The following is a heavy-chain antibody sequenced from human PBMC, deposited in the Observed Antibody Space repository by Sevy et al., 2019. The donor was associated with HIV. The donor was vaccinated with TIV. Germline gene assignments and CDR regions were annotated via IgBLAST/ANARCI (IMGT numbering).Heavy chain of an antibody. D-gene: IGHD3-10*01. Sequence: SEILSLTCAVSGGSISSGGYSWSWIRQPPGKGLEWIGYIYHSGSTYYNPSLKSRVTISVDRSKNQFSLKLSSVTAADTAVYYCASSHITMVRGVSNYFDYWGQGTLVTVSS. V-gene: IGHV4-30-2*01. CDR2: IYHSGST. CDR3: ASSHITMVRGVSNYFDY. CDR1: GGSISSGGYS. J-gene: IGHJ4*02.